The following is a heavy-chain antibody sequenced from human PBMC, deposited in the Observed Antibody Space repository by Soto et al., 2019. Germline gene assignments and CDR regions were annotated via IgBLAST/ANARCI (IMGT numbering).Heavy chain of an antibody. J-gene: IGHJ6*03. D-gene: IGHD2-8*01. CDR2: IIPMLGVA. V-gene: IGHV1-69*04. Sequence: QVQLVQSGAEVKKPGSSVKVSCKASGDTFSNHTISWVRQAPGQGLEWMGRIIPMLGVANYAQKFQGRVTITADESTCTVYMQLSRLRSADTAVYYCARVAELATLTNGCYDYLCVWGKGTTVTVSS. CDR3: ARVAELATLTNGCYDYLCV. CDR1: GDTFSNHT.